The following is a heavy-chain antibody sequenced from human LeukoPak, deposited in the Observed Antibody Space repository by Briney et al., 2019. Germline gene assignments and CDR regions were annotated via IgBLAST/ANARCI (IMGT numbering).Heavy chain of an antibody. V-gene: IGHV3-23*01. J-gene: IGHJ4*02. CDR3: AKATGWLDPYDY. CDR2: IGGSDGTT. Sequence: GGSLRLSCAASGFTFSTCAMNWVRQAPGKGLEWVSTIGGSDGTTYYADAVKGRFTISRDNSKNTLYLQLNSLRAEDTAVYYCAKATGWLDPYDYWGQGTLVTVSS. CDR1: GFTFSTCA. D-gene: IGHD3-22*01.